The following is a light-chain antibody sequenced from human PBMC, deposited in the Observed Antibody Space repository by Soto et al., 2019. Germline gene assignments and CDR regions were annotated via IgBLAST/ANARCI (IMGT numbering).Light chain of an antibody. CDR2: KAS. CDR3: KKYNSYQFP. J-gene: IGKJ4*01. CDR1: QSISSW. V-gene: IGKV1-5*03. Sequence: DIQITPSPSTLSASVGDRATITCRASQSISSWLAWYQQKTGKAPKLLIYKASSLESGVPSRFSGSGSGTEFTLTIRRMQTDDFATYYCKKYNSYQFPVGGGTKVDLK.